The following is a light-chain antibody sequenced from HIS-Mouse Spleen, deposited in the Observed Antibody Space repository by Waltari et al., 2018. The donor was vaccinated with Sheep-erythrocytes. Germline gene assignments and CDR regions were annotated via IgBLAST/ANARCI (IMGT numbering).Light chain of an antibody. Sequence: QSALTQPASVYGSPGQSITISCTGTSSDVGSYNRVSWYQQHPGKAPKLMIYEGSKRPSGVSNRFSGSKSGNTASLTISGLQAEDEADYYCCSYAGSSTPWVFGGGTKLTVL. CDR3: CSYAGSSTPWV. CDR1: SSDVGSYNR. CDR2: EGS. V-gene: IGLV2-23*01. J-gene: IGLJ3*02.